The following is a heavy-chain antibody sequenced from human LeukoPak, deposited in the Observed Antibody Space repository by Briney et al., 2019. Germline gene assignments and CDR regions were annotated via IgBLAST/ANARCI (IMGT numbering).Heavy chain of an antibody. Sequence: GGSLRLSCAASGFTFSTYWMHWVRQAPGKGLVWVSCISGDGGSTSYADSVRGRFTISRDSAKNTLYLQMNSLGAEDTAVYYCARDPSGYGYWGQGTLVTVSS. V-gene: IGHV3-74*01. D-gene: IGHD5-12*01. CDR2: ISGDGGST. CDR3: ARDPSGYGY. CDR1: GFTFSTYW. J-gene: IGHJ4*02.